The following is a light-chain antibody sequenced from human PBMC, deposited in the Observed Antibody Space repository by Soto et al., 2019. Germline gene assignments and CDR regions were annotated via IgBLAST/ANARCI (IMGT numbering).Light chain of an antibody. CDR3: SSHSSSSAYYV. CDR2: EVN. Sequence: QSALTQPASVSGSPGQSITISCTGTSSDIGYYDYVSWYQHHSGKAPKLIFYEVNNRPSGVSNRFSGSKSVNTASLTISGLQAEDEADYYCSSHSSSSAYYVFGTGTKLTVL. CDR1: SSDIGYYDY. J-gene: IGLJ1*01. V-gene: IGLV2-14*01.